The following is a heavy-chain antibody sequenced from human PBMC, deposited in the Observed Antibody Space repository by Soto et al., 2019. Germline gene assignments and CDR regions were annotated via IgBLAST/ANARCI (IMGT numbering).Heavy chain of an antibody. J-gene: IGHJ6*02. V-gene: IGHV4-39*01. CDR1: GGSISSSSYY. CDR3: AGGIAQPPNYYYGMDV. Sequence: QLQLQESGPGLVKPSETLSLTCTVSGGSISSSSYYWGWIRQPPGKGLEWIGSIYYSGSTYYNPSLKSRVTISVDTSKNQFSLKLSSVTAGDTAVYYCAGGIAQPPNYYYGMDVWGQGTTVTVSS. D-gene: IGHD6-13*01. CDR2: IYYSGST.